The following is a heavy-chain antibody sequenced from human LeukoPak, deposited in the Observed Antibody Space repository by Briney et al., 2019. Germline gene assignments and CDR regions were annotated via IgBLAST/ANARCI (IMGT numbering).Heavy chain of an antibody. CDR3: ARAFYYYDSSGFDY. Sequence: SGPTLVNPTQTLTLTCTFSGFSLSTSGMCVSWIRQPPGKALEWLARIDWDDDKYYSTSLKTRLTISKDTSKNQVVLTMTNMDPVDTATYYCARAFYYYDSSGFDYWGQGTLVTVSS. J-gene: IGHJ4*02. D-gene: IGHD3-22*01. CDR2: IDWDDDK. CDR1: GFSLSTSGMC. V-gene: IGHV2-70*11.